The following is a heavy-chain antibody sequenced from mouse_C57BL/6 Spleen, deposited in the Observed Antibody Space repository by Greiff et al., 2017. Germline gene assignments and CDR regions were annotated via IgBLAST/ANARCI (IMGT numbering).Heavy chain of an antibody. CDR3: ARRYSDLDY. CDR1: GYTFTGYW. V-gene: IGHV1-9*01. J-gene: IGHJ2*01. Sequence: VKLLQSGAELMKPGASVKLSCKASGYTFTGYWIEWVKQRPGHGLEWIGRIFPGNGGTNYTPKFKGKATFTADTASNTAYMQLSSLTTEDSAIYDCARRYSDLDYWGQGTTGTVSS. D-gene: IGHD2-4*01. CDR2: IFPGNGGT.